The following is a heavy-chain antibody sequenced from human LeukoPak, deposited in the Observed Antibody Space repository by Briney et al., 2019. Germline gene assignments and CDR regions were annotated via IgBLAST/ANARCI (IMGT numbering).Heavy chain of an antibody. V-gene: IGHV4-34*01. CDR2: INHSGST. Sequence: SETLSLTCAVYGGSFSGYYWSWIRQPPGKGLEWIGEINHSGSTNYNPSLKSRVTISVDTSKNQFSLKLSSVTAADTAVYYCARDHCSGGSCYSPYYYYYMDVWGKGTTVTVSS. CDR1: GGSFSGYY. J-gene: IGHJ6*03. CDR3: ARDHCSGGSCYSPYYYYYMDV. D-gene: IGHD2-15*01.